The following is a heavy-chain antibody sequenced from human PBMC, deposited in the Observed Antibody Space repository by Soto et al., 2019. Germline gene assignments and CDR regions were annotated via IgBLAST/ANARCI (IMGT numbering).Heavy chain of an antibody. CDR1: GDSVSSTSAA. J-gene: IGHJ4*02. CDR3: ARGSYYSGWV. Sequence: SQTLSLTCAIPGDSVSSTSAAWSWIRQSPSRGLEWLGRTYYRSKWYSDYAVSVKSRITINPGTSKNQFSLQLNSVTPEDTAVYYCARGSYYSGWVWGQGTLVTVSS. CDR2: TYYRSKWYS. V-gene: IGHV6-1*01. D-gene: IGHD6-19*01.